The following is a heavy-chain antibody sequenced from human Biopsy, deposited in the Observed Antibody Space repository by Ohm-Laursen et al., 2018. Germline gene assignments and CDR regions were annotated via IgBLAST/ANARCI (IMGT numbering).Heavy chain of an antibody. D-gene: IGHD3-22*01. CDR1: GGSFTGYY. Sequence: TLSLTCAVYGGSFTGYYWSWIRQPPGKGLEWIGEINHSGSTNYNPSLKSRVTISLDTSKNQLFLKLSSVTAADTAVYYCARESDSSGYYYRDYWGQGTLVTVSS. CDR3: ARESDSSGYYYRDY. J-gene: IGHJ4*02. CDR2: INHSGST. V-gene: IGHV4-34*01.